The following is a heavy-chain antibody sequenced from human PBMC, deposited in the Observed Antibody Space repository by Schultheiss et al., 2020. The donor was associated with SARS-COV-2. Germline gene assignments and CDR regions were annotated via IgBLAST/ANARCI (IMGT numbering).Heavy chain of an antibody. J-gene: IGHJ4*02. Sequence: SQTLSLTCTVSGGSISSSSYYWSWIRQPPGKGLEWIGYIYHSGSTYYNPSLKSRVTISVDTSKNQFSLKLSSVTAADTAVYYCAGGSSSAASDYWGQGTLVTVYS. D-gene: IGHD6-6*01. CDR2: IYHSGST. V-gene: IGHV4-39*07. CDR1: GGSISSSSYY. CDR3: AGGSSSAASDY.